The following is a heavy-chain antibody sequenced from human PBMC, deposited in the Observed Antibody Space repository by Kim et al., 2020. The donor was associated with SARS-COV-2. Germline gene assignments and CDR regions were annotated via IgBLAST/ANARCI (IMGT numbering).Heavy chain of an antibody. Sequence: ASTDYAQKFQGRVTVTRDTSTSTVYMELSSLTSEDTAVYYCARGLLAGDYWGQGTLVTVSS. V-gene: IGHV1-46*01. CDR2: AST. J-gene: IGHJ4*02. D-gene: IGHD3-3*02. CDR3: ARGLLAGDY.